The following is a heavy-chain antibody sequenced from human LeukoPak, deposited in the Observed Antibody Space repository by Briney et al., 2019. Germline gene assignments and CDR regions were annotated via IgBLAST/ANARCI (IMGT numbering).Heavy chain of an antibody. CDR1: GFTFSSYA. J-gene: IGHJ4*02. CDR3: AKDRMITFGGVIVQTHFDY. D-gene: IGHD3-16*02. V-gene: IGHV3-23*01. CDR2: ISGSGGST. Sequence: GGSLRLSCAASGFTFSSYAMSWVRQAPGKGLEWVSAISGSGGSTYYADSVKGRFTISRDNSKNTLYLQMNSLRAEDTAVYYCAKDRMITFGGVIVQTHFDYWGQGTLVTVSS.